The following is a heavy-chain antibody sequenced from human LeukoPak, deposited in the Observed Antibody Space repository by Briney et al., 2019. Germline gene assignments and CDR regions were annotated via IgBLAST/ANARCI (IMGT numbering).Heavy chain of an antibody. Sequence: ASVTVSCKASGYTFTSYGISWVRQAPGQGLEWMGWISAYNGNTNYAQKLQGRVTMTTDTSTSTAYMELRSLRSDDTAVYYCARYRRVATIDQLDYWGQGTLVTASS. V-gene: IGHV1-18*01. CDR2: ISAYNGNT. J-gene: IGHJ4*02. CDR1: GYTFTSYG. CDR3: ARYRRVATIDQLDY. D-gene: IGHD5-12*01.